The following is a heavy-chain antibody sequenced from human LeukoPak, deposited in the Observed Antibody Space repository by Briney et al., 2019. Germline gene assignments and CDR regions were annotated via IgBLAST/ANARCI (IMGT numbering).Heavy chain of an antibody. D-gene: IGHD6-13*01. CDR1: GGSFSGYY. V-gene: IGHV4-34*01. J-gene: IGHJ4*02. CDR2: INHSGST. Sequence: SETLSLTCAVYGGSFSGYYWSWIRQPPGKGLEWIGEINHSGSTNYSPSLKSRVTISVDTSKSQFSLKLSSVTAADTAVYYCARGLYSSTPGYWGQGTLVTVSS. CDR3: ARGLYSSTPGY.